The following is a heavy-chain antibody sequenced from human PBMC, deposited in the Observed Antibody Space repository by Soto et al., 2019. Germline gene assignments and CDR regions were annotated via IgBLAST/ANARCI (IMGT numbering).Heavy chain of an antibody. V-gene: IGHV4-39*01. CDR2: IFYSGST. CDR3: AFIFSGGYSYGFNYDRMDV. D-gene: IGHD5-18*01. Sequence: SETLSLTCTVSGGSISSSSYYWGWIRQPPGKGLEWIGSIFYSGSTYYNPSLKSRVTISVDTSKNQFSLKLSSVTAADTAVYYCAFIFSGGYSYGFNYDRMDVWGQWTTVS. J-gene: IGHJ6*02. CDR1: GGSISSSSYY.